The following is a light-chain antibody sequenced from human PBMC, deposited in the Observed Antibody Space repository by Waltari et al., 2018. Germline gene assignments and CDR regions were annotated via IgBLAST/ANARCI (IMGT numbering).Light chain of an antibody. CDR2: DVA. Sequence: QSALTQPASVSGSPGQSITISCTGTASDIGNYDHVSWYQQHPGKAPKLIIYDVANLPSVVSDRFSGPKSCNTASLTISELQAEDEADYYCKSFTNRLTYVFGSGTKVSV. J-gene: IGLJ1*01. CDR3: KSFTNRLTYV. CDR1: ASDIGNYDH. V-gene: IGLV2-14*03.